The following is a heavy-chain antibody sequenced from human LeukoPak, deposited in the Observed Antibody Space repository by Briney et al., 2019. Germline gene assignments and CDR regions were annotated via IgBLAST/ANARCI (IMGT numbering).Heavy chain of an antibody. CDR3: ARATIRVNGDGNNYYSYLDV. V-gene: IGHV3-21*01. D-gene: IGHD5-24*01. CDR1: GFNFSSNS. CDR2: ISSTSNYI. J-gene: IGHJ6*03. Sequence: PGGSLRLSCAASGFNFSSNSMHWVRQAPGKGLEWVSSISSTSNYIYYADSAKGRFTISRDNTKNSLYLQMNSLRAEDTAVYYCARATIRVNGDGNNYYSYLDVWGKGTTVTVSS.